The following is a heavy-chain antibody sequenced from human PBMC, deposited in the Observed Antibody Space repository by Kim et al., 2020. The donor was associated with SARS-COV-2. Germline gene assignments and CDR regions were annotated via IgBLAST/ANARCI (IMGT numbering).Heavy chain of an antibody. J-gene: IGHJ4*02. V-gene: IGHV7-4-1*02. Sequence: ASVKVSCKASGYTFTSYAMNWVRQAPGQGLEWMGWINPNTGNPAYAQGFTGRFVFSFDTSVSTAYLQISSLGAEDTAVYFCARNNSSHYDYWGQGTLVTVSS. CDR3: ARNNSSHYDY. CDR2: INPNTGNP. D-gene: IGHD1-20*01. CDR1: GYTFTSYA.